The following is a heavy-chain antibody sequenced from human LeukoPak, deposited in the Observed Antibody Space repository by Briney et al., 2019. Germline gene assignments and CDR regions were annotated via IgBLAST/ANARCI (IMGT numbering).Heavy chain of an antibody. Sequence: GGSLRLSCAASGFTFSSYAMSWVRQAPGKGLERVSAISGSGGSTYYADSVKGRFTISRDNSKNTLYLQMNSLRAEDTAVYYCAKEEGSSGWYNWFDPWGQGTLVTVSS. V-gene: IGHV3-23*01. CDR3: AKEEGSSGWYNWFDP. J-gene: IGHJ5*02. CDR2: ISGSGGST. CDR1: GFTFSSYA. D-gene: IGHD6-19*01.